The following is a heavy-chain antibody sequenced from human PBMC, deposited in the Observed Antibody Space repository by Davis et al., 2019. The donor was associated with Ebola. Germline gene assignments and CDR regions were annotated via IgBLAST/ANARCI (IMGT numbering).Heavy chain of an antibody. D-gene: IGHD3-3*01. V-gene: IGHV4-59*01. CDR2: IYYSGST. Sequence: MPSETLSLTCTVSGGSISSYYWSWIRQPPGKGLEWLGYIYYSGSTNYNPSLKSRVTISVDTSKNQFSLKLSSVTAADTAVYYCARVIGHYDFWSGSISDYGLDVWGQGTTVTVSS. CDR3: ARVIGHYDFWSGSISDYGLDV. CDR1: GGSISSYY. J-gene: IGHJ6*02.